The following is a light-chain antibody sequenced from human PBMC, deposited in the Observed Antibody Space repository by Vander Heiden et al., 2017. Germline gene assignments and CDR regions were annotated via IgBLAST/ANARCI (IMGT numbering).Light chain of an antibody. J-gene: IGKJ1*01. Sequence: SPSTLSASVGDRVTITCRASESISAWLVWYQQKPGKARQVLIYKASTLKGGVPSSFSGSGFGTEFTPTISSLQPDDFATYCCQQFGSSLLTFGQGTKVEFK. V-gene: IGKV1-5*03. CDR2: KAS. CDR3: QQFGSSLLT. CDR1: ESISAW.